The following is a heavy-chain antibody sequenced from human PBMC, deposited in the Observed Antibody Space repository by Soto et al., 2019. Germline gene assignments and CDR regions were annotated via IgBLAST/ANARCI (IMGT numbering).Heavy chain of an antibody. Sequence: EVQLVESGGGLVQPGRSLRLSCAASGFTFDDYAMHWVRQAPGKGLEWVSGISWNSGSIGYADSVKGRFTISRDNAKNSLYLQMNSLRAEDTALYYCAKVSYSSSWYDHWGQGTLVTVSS. CDR1: GFTFDDYA. D-gene: IGHD6-13*01. J-gene: IGHJ5*02. CDR2: ISWNSGSI. CDR3: AKVSYSSSWYDH. V-gene: IGHV3-9*01.